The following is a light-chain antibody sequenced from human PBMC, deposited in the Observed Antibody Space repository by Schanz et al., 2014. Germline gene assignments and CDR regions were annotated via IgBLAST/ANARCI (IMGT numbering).Light chain of an antibody. CDR3: QQYGSSPLT. CDR2: GAS. CDR1: QSVSSS. Sequence: EIVMTQSPATLSVSPGERATLSCRAGQSVSSSLAWYQQKPGQAPRLLIYGASTRATGIPARFSGSGSGTDFTLTISRLEPEDFAVYYCQQYGSSPLTFGGGTKVEIK. J-gene: IGKJ4*01. V-gene: IGKV3-20*01.